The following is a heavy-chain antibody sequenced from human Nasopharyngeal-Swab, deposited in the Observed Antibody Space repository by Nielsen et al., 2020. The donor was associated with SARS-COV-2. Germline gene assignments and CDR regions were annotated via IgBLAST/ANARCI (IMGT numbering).Heavy chain of an antibody. CDR3: ARGRTTGTYYYYYYYGMDV. Sequence: SETLSLTCTVSGGSVSSGSYYWSWIRQPPGKGLEWIGYIYYSGSTNYNPSLKSRVTISVDTSKNQFSLKLSSVTAADTAVYYCARGRTTGTYYYYYYYGMDVWGQGTTVTVSS. D-gene: IGHD1-1*01. V-gene: IGHV4-61*01. CDR1: GGSVSSGSYY. J-gene: IGHJ6*02. CDR2: IYYSGST.